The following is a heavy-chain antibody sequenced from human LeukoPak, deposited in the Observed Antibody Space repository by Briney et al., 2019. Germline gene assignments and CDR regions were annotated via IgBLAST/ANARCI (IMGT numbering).Heavy chain of an antibody. Sequence: ASVTVSCTASGHTFTGYYMHWVRQAPGQGLEWMGWINPNSGGTNYAQKFQGRVTMTRDTSISTAYMELSRLRSDDTAVYYCARELRWELPFFDYWGQGTLVTVSS. D-gene: IGHD1-26*01. CDR2: INPNSGGT. CDR1: GHTFTGYY. CDR3: ARELRWELPFFDY. V-gene: IGHV1-2*02. J-gene: IGHJ4*02.